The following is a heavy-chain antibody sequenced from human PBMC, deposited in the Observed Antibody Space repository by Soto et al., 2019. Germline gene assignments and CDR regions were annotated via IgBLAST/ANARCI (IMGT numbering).Heavy chain of an antibody. V-gene: IGHV1-18*01. D-gene: IGHD3-16*01. CDR3: ARDSGLMPIPLYYYYGMDV. Sequence: GASVKVSCKASGYTFTSCGISWVRQDPGQGLEWMGWISAYNGNTNYAQKLQGRVTMTTDTSTSTAYMELRSLRSDDTAVYYCARDSGLMPIPLYYYYGMDVWGQGTTVTVSS. CDR1: GYTFTSCG. J-gene: IGHJ6*02. CDR2: ISAYNGNT.